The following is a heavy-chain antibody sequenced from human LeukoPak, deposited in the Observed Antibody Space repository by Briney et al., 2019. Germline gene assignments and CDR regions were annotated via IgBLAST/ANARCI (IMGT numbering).Heavy chain of an antibody. D-gene: IGHD6-13*01. CDR1: GYTFTSYA. CDR2: INAGNGNT. CDR3: ARGPYSSSWYEVYCYYGMDV. Sequence: ASVKVSCKASGYTFTSYAMHWVRQAPGQRLEWMGWINAGNGNTKYSQKFQGRVTITRDTSASTAYMELSSLRSEDTAVYYCARGPYSSSWYEVYCYYGMDVWGQGTTVTVSS. V-gene: IGHV1-3*01. J-gene: IGHJ6*02.